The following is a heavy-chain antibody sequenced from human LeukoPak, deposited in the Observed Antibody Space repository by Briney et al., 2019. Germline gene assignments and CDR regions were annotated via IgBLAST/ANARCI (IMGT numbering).Heavy chain of an antibody. D-gene: IGHD6-13*01. J-gene: IGHJ1*01. CDR1: GGSFSGYY. Sequence: SETLSLTCAVYGGSFSGYYWSWIRQPPGKGLEWIGYIYHSGSTYYNPSLKSRVTISVDRSKNQFSLKLSSVTAADTAVYYCAKVAAAGTLYFQHWGQGTLVTVSS. CDR3: AKVAAAGTLYFQH. V-gene: IGHV4-30-2*01. CDR2: IYHSGST.